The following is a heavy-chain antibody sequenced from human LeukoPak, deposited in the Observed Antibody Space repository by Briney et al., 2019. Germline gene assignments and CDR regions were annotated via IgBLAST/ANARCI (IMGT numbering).Heavy chain of an antibody. CDR1: RFTFSNAW. CDR2: IKIKTEGGTT. Sequence: GGSLRLSCAASRFTFSNAWMSWLRQAPGKGLEGVVRIKIKTEGGTTDYAAPVKGRFTISRDDSKNTLYLQMNSLKTEDTAVYYCTTRYYYGSGSYYYYYGMDVWGKGTTVTVSS. D-gene: IGHD3-10*01. CDR3: TTRYYYGSGSYYYYYGMDV. J-gene: IGHJ6*04. V-gene: IGHV3-15*01.